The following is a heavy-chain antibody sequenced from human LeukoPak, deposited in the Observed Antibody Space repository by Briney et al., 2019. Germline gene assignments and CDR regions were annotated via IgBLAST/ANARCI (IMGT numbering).Heavy chain of an antibody. D-gene: IGHD5-24*01. CDR2: IYYSGST. V-gene: IGHV4-59*01. J-gene: IGHJ4*02. CDR3: ARLRDGYNGYFDY. Sequence: SETLSLTCTVSGGSISSYYWSWIRQPPGKGLEWIGYIYYSGSTNYNPSLKSRVTISVDTSKNQFSLKLSSVTAADTAVYYCARLRDGYNGYFDYWGQGTLVTVSS. CDR1: GGSISSYY.